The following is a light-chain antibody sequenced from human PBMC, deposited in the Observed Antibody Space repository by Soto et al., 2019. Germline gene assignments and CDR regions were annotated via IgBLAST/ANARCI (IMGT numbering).Light chain of an antibody. J-gene: IGKJ2*01. V-gene: IGKV1-5*03. CDR2: RAS. Sequence: DLQMTQSPSTLSAYVGERVTITCRASQSISPWLAWYQKKPGKAPNLLIYRASNLQTGVPSRFSGSGSGTEFTLTINSLQPDDFATYYCQQYSSRPYTFGQGTKLEIE. CDR1: QSISPW. CDR3: QQYSSRPYT.